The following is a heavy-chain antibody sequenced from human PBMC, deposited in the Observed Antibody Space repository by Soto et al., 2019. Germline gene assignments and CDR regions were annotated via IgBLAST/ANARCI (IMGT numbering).Heavy chain of an antibody. CDR3: ARFSKRFLDV. CDR2: MNPNSGNT. D-gene: IGHD3-3*01. CDR1: VYTFTSYD. V-gene: IGHV1-8*01. Sequence: WASVKLSCKASVYTFTSYDINWGRQATGQGLEWMGWMNPNSGNTGYAQKFQGRVTMTRNTSISTAYMELSSLRSEYTAVYYCARFSKRFLDVWGKGTTVTVSS. J-gene: IGHJ6*04.